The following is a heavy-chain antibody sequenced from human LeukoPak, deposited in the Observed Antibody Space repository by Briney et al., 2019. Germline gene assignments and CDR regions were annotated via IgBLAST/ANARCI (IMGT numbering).Heavy chain of an antibody. Sequence: PSETLSLTCAVYGGSFSAYYWNWIRQTPGKGLEWIGEINQSGRTKYNPSLKSRVTISGDTSKHQFSLKLSSVTAADTAVYYCARRPPPSATMIRGVRNTKYYFDSWGQGTLVTVSS. J-gene: IGHJ4*02. CDR3: ARRPPPSATMIRGVRNTKYYFDS. CDR2: INQSGRT. CDR1: GGSFSAYY. D-gene: IGHD3-10*01. V-gene: IGHV4-34*01.